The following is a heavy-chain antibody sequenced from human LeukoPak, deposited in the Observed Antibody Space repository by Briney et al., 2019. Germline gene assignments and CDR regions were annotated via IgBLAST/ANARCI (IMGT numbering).Heavy chain of an antibody. V-gene: IGHV3-23*01. D-gene: IGHD3-16*01. CDR1: GFTFSNYA. CDR2: ISGSGYAT. CDR3: AKDMSPAWSARPDY. Sequence: GGSLRLSCAASGFTFSNYAMNWVRQAPGRGLEWVSSISGSGYATHYADSVQGRFTITRDTSNNTLYMQMNSLRSDDTAVYYCAKDMSPAWSARPDYWGQGTLVTVSS. J-gene: IGHJ4*02.